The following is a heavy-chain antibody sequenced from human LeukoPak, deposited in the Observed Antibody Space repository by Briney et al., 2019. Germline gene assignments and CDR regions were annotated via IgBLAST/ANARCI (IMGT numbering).Heavy chain of an antibody. V-gene: IGHV1-69*04. CDR3: ARDAGSIDYYDSSGYLDP. CDR1: GYTLTELS. D-gene: IGHD3-22*01. J-gene: IGHJ5*02. CDR2: IIPILGIA. Sequence: SVKVSCKVSGYTLTELSMHWVRQAPGQGLEWMGRIIPILGIANYAQKFQGRVTITADKSTSTAYMELSSLRSEDTAVYYCARDAGSIDYYDSSGYLDPWGQGTLVTVSS.